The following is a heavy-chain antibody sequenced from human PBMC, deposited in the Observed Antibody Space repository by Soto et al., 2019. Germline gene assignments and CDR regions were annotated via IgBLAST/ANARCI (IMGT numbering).Heavy chain of an antibody. CDR2: ISASTRNT. CDR3: VRCYCSVGSCYACWHFDL. J-gene: IGHJ2*01. CDR1: GYTFIDYA. V-gene: IGHV1-18*01. D-gene: IGHD2-15*01. Sequence: QVQLVQSGGEVKKPGASVKVSCQASGYTFIDYAISWVRQAPGQGLEWMGWISASTRNTDQAQNFQGRVIMTLDTFMNTAYMELRSLRSDDTDVYYCVRCYCSVGSCYACWHFDLWGRGTLGTVSS.